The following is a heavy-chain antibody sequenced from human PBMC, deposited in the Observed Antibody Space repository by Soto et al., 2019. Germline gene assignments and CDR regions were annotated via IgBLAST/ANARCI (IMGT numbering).Heavy chain of an antibody. CDR3: AKDEAAGYYYYYGMDV. J-gene: IGHJ6*02. Sequence: PGGTLRLSCAASGFTFSSYGMHWVPQAPGKGLEWVAVISYDGSNKYYADSVKGRFTISRDNSKNTLYLQMNSLRAEDTAVYYCAKDEAAGYYYYYGMDVWGQGTTVTVSS. D-gene: IGHD6-13*01. V-gene: IGHV3-30*18. CDR1: GFTFSSYG. CDR2: ISYDGSNK.